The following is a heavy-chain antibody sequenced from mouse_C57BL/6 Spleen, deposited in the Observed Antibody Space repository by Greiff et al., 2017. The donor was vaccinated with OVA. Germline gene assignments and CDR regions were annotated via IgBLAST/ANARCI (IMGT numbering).Heavy chain of an antibody. CDR3: ARDGSSPYAMDY. CDR1: GYAFSSSW. V-gene: IGHV1-82*01. J-gene: IGHJ4*01. Sequence: QVQLQQSGPELVKPGASVKISCKASGYAFSSSWMNWVKQRPGKGLEWIGRIYPGDGDTNYNGKFKGKATLTADQSSSTAYLPLSSLTSEDSAVYFCARDGSSPYAMDYWGQGTSVTVSS. CDR2: IYPGDGDT. D-gene: IGHD1-1*01.